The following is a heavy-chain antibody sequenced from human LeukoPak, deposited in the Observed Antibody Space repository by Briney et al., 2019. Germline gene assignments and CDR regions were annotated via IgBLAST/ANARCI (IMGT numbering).Heavy chain of an antibody. D-gene: IGHD3-22*01. V-gene: IGHV1-18*01. J-gene: IGHJ3*02. CDR1: GYTFTSYD. CDR2: ISAYNGNT. Sequence: ASVKVSCKASGYTFTSYDISWVRQAPGQGLEWMGWISAYNGNTNYAQKLQGRVTMTTDTSTSTAYMELRSLRSDDTAVYYCARNANYYDSSGYYCDAFDIWGQGTMVTVSS. CDR3: ARNANYYDSSGYYCDAFDI.